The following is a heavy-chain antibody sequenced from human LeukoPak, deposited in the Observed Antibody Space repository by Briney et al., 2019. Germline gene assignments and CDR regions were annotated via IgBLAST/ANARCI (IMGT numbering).Heavy chain of an antibody. Sequence: GGSLRLSCAASGFTFDDYAMHWVRQAPGKGLEWVSLISWDGGSTYYADSVKGRFTISRDNSKNSLYLQMNSLRAEDTALYYCAKNQRGYSYGPNDYWGQGTLVTVSS. CDR3: AKNQRGYSYGPNDY. CDR2: ISWDGGST. CDR1: GFTFDDYA. J-gene: IGHJ4*02. D-gene: IGHD5-18*01. V-gene: IGHV3-43D*03.